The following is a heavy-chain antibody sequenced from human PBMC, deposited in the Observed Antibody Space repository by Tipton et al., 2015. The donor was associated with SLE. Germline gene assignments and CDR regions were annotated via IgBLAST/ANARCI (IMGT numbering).Heavy chain of an antibody. CDR1: GYSISSGYY. D-gene: IGHD4-17*01. Sequence: LRLSCTVSGYSISSGYYWGWIRQPPGKGLEWIGSVYHSGTTYYKPSLKSRLIISVDTSKNQFSLKLSSVTAADTAVYYCARHAGDYAYFDSWGQGTLVTVSS. V-gene: IGHV4-38-2*02. CDR2: VYHSGTT. CDR3: ARHAGDYAYFDS. J-gene: IGHJ4*02.